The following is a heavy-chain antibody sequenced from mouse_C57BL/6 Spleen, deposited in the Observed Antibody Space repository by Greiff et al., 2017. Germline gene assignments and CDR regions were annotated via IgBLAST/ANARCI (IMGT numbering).Heavy chain of an antibody. CDR2: INPSSGYT. Sequence: QVQLQQSGAELAKPGASVKLSCKASGYTFTSYWMHWVKQRPGQGLEWIGYINPSSGYTKYNQKFKDKATLTADESSSTAYMQLSSLTYEDSAVYYCARGDYDFGYFDYWGQGTTLTVSS. J-gene: IGHJ2*01. CDR3: ARGDYDFGYFDY. D-gene: IGHD2-4*01. CDR1: GYTFTSYW. V-gene: IGHV1-7*01.